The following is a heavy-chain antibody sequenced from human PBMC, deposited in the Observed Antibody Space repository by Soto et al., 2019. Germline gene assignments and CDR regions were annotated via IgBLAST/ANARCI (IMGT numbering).Heavy chain of an antibody. CDR2: ISYDGSNK. Sequence: QVQLVESGGGVVQPGRSLRLSCAASGFTFSSYAMHWVRQAPGKGLEWVAVISYDGSNKYYADSVKGRFTISRDKSKNTLYLQMNSLRAEDTAVYYCTRLYSSGWNCFYYGMDVWGQGTTVTVSS. V-gene: IGHV3-30-3*01. CDR3: TRLYSSGWNCFYYGMDV. CDR1: GFTFSSYA. J-gene: IGHJ6*02. D-gene: IGHD6-19*01.